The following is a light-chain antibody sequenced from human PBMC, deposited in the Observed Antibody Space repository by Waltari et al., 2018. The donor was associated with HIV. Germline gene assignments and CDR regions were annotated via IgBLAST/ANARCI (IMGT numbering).Light chain of an antibody. CDR2: EVN. V-gene: IGLV2-8*01. CDR3: TSYAGSNNLVI. J-gene: IGLJ2*01. CDR1: SSDVGPYAY. Sequence: QSALTQPPSASGSPGQSVTISCTGTSSDVGPYAYVSWYQQHPDKAPRLIIYEVNKRPSGVPDRFSGSKSGNTASLTVSGLQAEDEADYYCTSYAGSNNLVIFGGGTKVTVL.